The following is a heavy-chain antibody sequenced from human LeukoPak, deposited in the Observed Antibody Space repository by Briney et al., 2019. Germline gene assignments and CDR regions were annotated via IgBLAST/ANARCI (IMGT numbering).Heavy chain of an antibody. CDR3: ARDPGYSSGWYLGY. CDR1: GFTFSSYA. V-gene: IGHV3-30-3*01. D-gene: IGHD6-19*01. J-gene: IGHJ4*02. CDR2: ISYDGSNK. Sequence: GGSLRLSCAASGFTFSSYAMHWVRRAPGKGLEGWAVISYDGSNKYYADSVKGRFTISRDNSKNTLYLQMNSLRAEDTAVYYCARDPGYSSGWYLGYWGQGTLVTVSS.